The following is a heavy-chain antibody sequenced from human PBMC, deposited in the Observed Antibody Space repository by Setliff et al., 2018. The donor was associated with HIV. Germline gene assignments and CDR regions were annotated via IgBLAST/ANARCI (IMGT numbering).Heavy chain of an antibody. Sequence: SETLSLTCTVSGGSISSGSYYWSWIRQPAGKGLEWFGHIYTSGSTNYNPSLKSRVTISVDTSKNQFSLKLSSVTAADTAVYYCARAAIAAAGPGDYWGQGTLVTVSS. V-gene: IGHV4-61*09. J-gene: IGHJ4*02. D-gene: IGHD6-13*01. CDR3: ARAAIAAAGPGDY. CDR2: IYTSGST. CDR1: GGSISSGSYY.